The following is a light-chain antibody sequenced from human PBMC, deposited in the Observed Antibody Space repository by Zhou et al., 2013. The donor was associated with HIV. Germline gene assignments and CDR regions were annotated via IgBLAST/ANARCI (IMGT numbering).Light chain of an antibody. J-gene: IGKJ2*01. CDR2: RAS. Sequence: DFQMTQSPSTLSASVGDRVTITCRASQNINRWLAWYQQKPGKAPKLLIYRASTLESGVPSRFSGSGSGTEFTLTISSLQPDDFGTYYCQQCNSYPYTFGQGTKLEIK. CDR1: QNINRW. CDR3: QQCNSYPYT. V-gene: IGKV1-5*03.